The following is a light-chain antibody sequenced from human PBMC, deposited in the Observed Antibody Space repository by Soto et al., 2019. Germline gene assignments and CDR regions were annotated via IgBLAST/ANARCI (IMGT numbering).Light chain of an antibody. J-gene: IGKJ4*01. Sequence: AIRMTQSPSSFSASTGDRVTSTCRASQGISSYLAWYQQKPGPAPKLLIYAASTLQSGVPSRFSGSGPGTDFTLTISCLQSEDFANYYCQQYYSYPLTFGGGTKVEIK. V-gene: IGKV1-8*01. CDR3: QQYYSYPLT. CDR2: AAS. CDR1: QGISSY.